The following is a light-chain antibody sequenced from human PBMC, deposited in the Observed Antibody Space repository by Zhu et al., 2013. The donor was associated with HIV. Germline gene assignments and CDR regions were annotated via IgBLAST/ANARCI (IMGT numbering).Light chain of an antibody. CDR2: DAS. CDR1: QDINSA. J-gene: IGKJ1*01. Sequence: AVQLTQSPSSLSASVRDRITITCRASQDINSALAWYQQKPGKAPKLLIYDASILGSGVPSRFSGSGSETEFTLTISSLQPDDFATYYCQQYHTFSTFGQGTRVEI. CDR3: QQYHTFST. V-gene: IGKV1-13*02.